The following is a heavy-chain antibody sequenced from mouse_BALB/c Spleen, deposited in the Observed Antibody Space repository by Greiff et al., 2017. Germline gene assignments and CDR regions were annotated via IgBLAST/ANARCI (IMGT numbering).Heavy chain of an antibody. CDR3: ARESPNYYGSSYFDY. Sequence: VQLVESGPGLVAPSQSLSITCTVSGFSLTSYGVHWVRQPPGKGLEWLGVIWAGGSTNYNSALMSRLSISKDNSKSQVFLKMNSLQTDDTAMYYCARESPNYYGSSYFDYWGQGTTLTVSS. V-gene: IGHV2-9*02. D-gene: IGHD1-1*01. J-gene: IGHJ2*01. CDR1: GFSLTSYG. CDR2: IWAGGST.